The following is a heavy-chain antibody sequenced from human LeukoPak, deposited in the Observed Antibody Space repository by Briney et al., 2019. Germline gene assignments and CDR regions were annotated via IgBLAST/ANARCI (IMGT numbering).Heavy chain of an antibody. V-gene: IGHV1-2*02. J-gene: IGHJ5*02. D-gene: IGHD3-22*01. CDR2: INPDSADT. CDR1: GYTFTGYY. CDR3: ARGGEHYYDSSGYIYH. Sequence: GASVKVSCKASGYTFTGYYMHWVRQAPGQGLEWVGWINPDSADTNYAQKFQGRVTMTRDTSISTAYMDLSRLRSDDTAVYYCARGGEHYYDSSGYIYHWGQGTLVTVSS.